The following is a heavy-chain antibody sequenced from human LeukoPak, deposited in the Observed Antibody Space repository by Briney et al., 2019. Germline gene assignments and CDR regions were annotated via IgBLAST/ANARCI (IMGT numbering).Heavy chain of an antibody. V-gene: IGHV3-74*01. D-gene: IGHD4-23*01. CDR1: GFTFSSYW. J-gene: IGHJ4*02. CDR2: INSDGRST. Sequence: LAGGSLRLSCAASGFTFSSYWMHWVRQVPGKGLVWVSRINSDGRSTSYADSVKGRFTISGDNAKNTLYLQMNSLTAEDTAVYYCAKDLKNRLTGVYFDYWGQGTLVTVSS. CDR3: AKDLKNRLTGVYFDY.